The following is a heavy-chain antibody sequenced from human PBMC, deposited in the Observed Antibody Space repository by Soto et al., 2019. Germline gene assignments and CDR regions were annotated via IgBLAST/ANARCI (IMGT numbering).Heavy chain of an antibody. V-gene: IGHV3-23*01. CDR2: IGASGRET. CDR3: AKGHSGYGDFGYFDY. D-gene: IGHD4-17*01. Sequence: EVQLLESGGGLVQPGGSLRLSCAVSGFTFTNYAMSWVRQAPGKGLEWVSVIGASGRETYYADSVKGRFTISRDISRDTLHLQMINLRAEAAALYYCAKGHSGYGDFGYFDYWGQGTLITVSS. CDR1: GFTFTNYA. J-gene: IGHJ4*02.